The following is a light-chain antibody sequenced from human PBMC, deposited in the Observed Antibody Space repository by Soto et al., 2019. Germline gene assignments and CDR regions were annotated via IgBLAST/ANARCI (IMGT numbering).Light chain of an antibody. V-gene: IGKV3-11*01. CDR2: DTS. CDR3: QQHYNWPLT. CDR1: HSVSSY. J-gene: IGKJ1*01. Sequence: EIVMTQSPATLSVSLGNRYTITCRASHSVSSYLTWYQQKPGKAPNLLIYDTSTRPTGVPSRFSGSGSGTDFTLTISSLQPEDFAAYYCQQHYNWPLTFGQGTKVDIK.